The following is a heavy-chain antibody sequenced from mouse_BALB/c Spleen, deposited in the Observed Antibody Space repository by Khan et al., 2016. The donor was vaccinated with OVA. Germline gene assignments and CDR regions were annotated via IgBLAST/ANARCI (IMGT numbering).Heavy chain of an antibody. V-gene: IGHV1-69*02. CDR1: GYTFTNYW. D-gene: IGHD2-13*01. CDR3: TREVTTVDAMDY. Sequence: QVQLQQPGAELVRPGASVKLSCKASGYTFTNYWINWVKQRPGQGLEWIGNIYPSDNYTNYNQKFKDKATLTVDKSSSTAYIQLSSPTSEDSAVYYGTREVTTVDAMDYWGQGTSVTVSS. J-gene: IGHJ4*01. CDR2: IYPSDNYT.